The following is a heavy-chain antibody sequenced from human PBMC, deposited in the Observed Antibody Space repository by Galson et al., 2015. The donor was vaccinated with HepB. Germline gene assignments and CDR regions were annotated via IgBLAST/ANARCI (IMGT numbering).Heavy chain of an antibody. CDR1: GFTFSSYG. D-gene: IGHD4-17*01. CDR3: AKDGDYVKEMYYYGMDV. Sequence: SLRLSCAASGFTFSSYGMHWVRQAPGKGLEWVAVISYDGSNKYYADSVKGRFTISRDNSKNTLYLQMNSLRAEDTAVYYCAKDGDYVKEMYYYGMDVWGQGTTVTVSS. V-gene: IGHV3-30*18. J-gene: IGHJ6*02. CDR2: ISYDGSNK.